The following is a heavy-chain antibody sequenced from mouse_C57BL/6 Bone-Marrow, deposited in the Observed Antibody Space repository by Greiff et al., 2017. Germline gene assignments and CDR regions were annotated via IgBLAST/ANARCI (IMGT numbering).Heavy chain of an antibody. CDR3: ERWDYYGSSYEAY. CDR2: INPNYGTT. J-gene: IGHJ3*01. CDR1: GYSFTDYN. Sequence: VQLQQSGPELVKPGASVKISCTASGYSFTDYNMNWVKQSTGKSLEWIGVINPNYGTTSYNQKFKGKATLTVDQSYSTAYMQLNSLTSEDSAVYSCERWDYYGSSYEAYWGQGTLVTVSA. D-gene: IGHD1-1*01. V-gene: IGHV1-39*01.